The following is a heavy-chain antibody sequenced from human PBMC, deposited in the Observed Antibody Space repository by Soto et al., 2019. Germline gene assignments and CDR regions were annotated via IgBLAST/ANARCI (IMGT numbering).Heavy chain of an antibody. D-gene: IGHD2-2*01. J-gene: IGHJ5*02. CDR1: GNTFTNFG. Sequence: GASVKVSCKASGNTFTNFGVTWVRQAPGQGLEWMGWISAYTDDPNYAQKFQGRVTMTIDTSTSTAYLDLRSLTSDDTAVYYCARVIPGAEAWFDPWGQGTLVIVSS. V-gene: IGHV1-18*01. CDR2: ISAYTDDP. CDR3: ARVIPGAEAWFDP.